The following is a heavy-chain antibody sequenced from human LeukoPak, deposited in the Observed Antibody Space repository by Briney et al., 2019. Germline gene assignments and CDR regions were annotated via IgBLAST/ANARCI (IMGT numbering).Heavy chain of an antibody. D-gene: IGHD6-19*01. CDR2: INPNSGGT. V-gene: IGHV1-2*02. CDR1: GYTFTNYY. J-gene: IGHJ4*02. CDR3: ARAIQQWPYYFDY. Sequence: ASVKVSCKTSGYTFTNYYMHWVRQAPGQGLEWMGWINPNSGGTNYAQKFQGRVTMTRDTSISTAYMELSRLRSDDTAVYYCARAIQQWPYYFDYWGQGTLVTVSS.